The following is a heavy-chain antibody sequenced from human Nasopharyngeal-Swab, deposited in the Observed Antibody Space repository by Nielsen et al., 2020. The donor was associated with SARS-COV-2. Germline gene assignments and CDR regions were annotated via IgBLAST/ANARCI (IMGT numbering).Heavy chain of an antibody. D-gene: IGHD3-3*01. CDR3: TRSQREGITIFGVVYWFDP. J-gene: IGHJ5*02. Sequence: WIRQPPGKRLEWVGFIRSKAYGGTTEYAASVKGRFTISRDDSKSIAYLQMNSLKTEDTAVYYCTRSQREGITIFGVVYWFDPWGQGTLVTVSS. V-gene: IGHV3-49*02. CDR2: IRSKAYGGTT.